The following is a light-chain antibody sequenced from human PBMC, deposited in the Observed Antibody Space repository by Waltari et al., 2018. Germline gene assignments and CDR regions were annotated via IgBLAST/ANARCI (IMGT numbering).Light chain of an antibody. V-gene: IGLV1-47*01. CDR1: SPNLGNNY. J-gene: IGLJ3*02. CDR2: SNN. CDR3: ATWDDSLRMV. Sequence: QSVLSQPPSASGTPGQRATISCSGRSPNLGNNYVSWYQQLPGPAPKLLIYSNNQRPSGVPDRFSGSKSGTSASLAINGLRSEDEADYYCATWDDSLRMVFGGGTELTVL.